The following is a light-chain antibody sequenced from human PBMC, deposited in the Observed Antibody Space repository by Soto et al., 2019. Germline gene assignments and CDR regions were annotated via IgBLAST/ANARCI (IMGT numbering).Light chain of an antibody. Sequence: QAVVTQEPSLTVSPGGTVTLTCGSSTGAVTSNHHPYWFQQKAGQAPRTLIYDTSNKHSWTPARFSGSLLGDKAALTLSGAQPEEEAQYYCLLAYNAARVFGGGTKVTVL. CDR3: LLAYNAARV. CDR1: TGAVTSNHH. CDR2: DTS. J-gene: IGLJ2*01. V-gene: IGLV7-46*01.